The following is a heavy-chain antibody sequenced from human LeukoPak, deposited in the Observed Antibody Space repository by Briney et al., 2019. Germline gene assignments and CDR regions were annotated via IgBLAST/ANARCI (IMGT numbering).Heavy chain of an antibody. Sequence: SVKVSCKASGGTFSSYAISWVRQAPGQGLEWMGRIIPILGIANYAQKFQGRVTITADKSTSTAYMELSSLRSEDTAVYYCAREITMVRGVIIGMIDYWGQGTLVTGSS. J-gene: IGHJ4*02. CDR3: AREITMVRGVIIGMIDY. CDR2: IIPILGIA. CDR1: GGTFSSYA. D-gene: IGHD3-10*01. V-gene: IGHV1-69*04.